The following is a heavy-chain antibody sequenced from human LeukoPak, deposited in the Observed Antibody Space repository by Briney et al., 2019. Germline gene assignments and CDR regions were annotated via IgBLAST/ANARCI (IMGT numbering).Heavy chain of an antibody. CDR3: ARSQGTLTSPFDY. D-gene: IGHD2-21*02. CDR2: ISGSSSYI. CDR1: GFPFSSSG. Sequence: GGSLRLSCAASGFPFSSSGMNWVRQAPGKGLEWVSYISGSSSYIYHADSVKGRFTVSRDNINNSLYLQMNSLRAEDTAVYYCARSQGTLTSPFDYWGQGTLVTVSS. J-gene: IGHJ4*02. V-gene: IGHV3-21*06.